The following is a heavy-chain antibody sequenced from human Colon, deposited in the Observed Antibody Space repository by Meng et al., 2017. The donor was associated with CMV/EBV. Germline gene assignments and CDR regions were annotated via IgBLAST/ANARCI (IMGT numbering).Heavy chain of an antibody. CDR1: GLTFSKYW. D-gene: IGHD3-3*01. Sequence: GGSLRLSCVASGLTFSKYWMHWVRQAPGKGLVWVSLINGDGTNTPYADSVKGRFTVSRDNSKNTLYLQMNSLRAEDTAVYYCARAPPNSYHDFWSGRYYFDLWGRGTLVTVSS. J-gene: IGHJ2*01. CDR3: ARAPPNSYHDFWSGRYYFDL. CDR2: INGDGTNT. V-gene: IGHV3-74*01.